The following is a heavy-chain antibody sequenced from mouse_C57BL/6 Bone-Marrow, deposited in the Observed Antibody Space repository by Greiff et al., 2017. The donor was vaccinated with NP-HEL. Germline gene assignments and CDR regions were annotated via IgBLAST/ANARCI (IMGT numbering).Heavy chain of an antibody. CDR2: IDPNSGGT. D-gene: IGHD1-1*02. Sequence: VQLQQPGAELVKPGASVKLSCKASGYTFTSYWMHWVKRRPGRGLGWIGRIDPNSGGTKYNEKFKSKATLTVDKPSSTAYMQLSSLTSADSAVDECARGWARKGVGYWDQGTTLTVTA. V-gene: IGHV1-72*01. CDR3: ARGWARKGVGY. J-gene: IGHJ2*01. CDR1: GYTFTSYW.